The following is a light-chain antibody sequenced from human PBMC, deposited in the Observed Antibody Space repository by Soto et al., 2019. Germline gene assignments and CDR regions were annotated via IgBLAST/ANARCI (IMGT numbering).Light chain of an antibody. V-gene: IGLV1-36*01. Sequence: QSVLTQPPSVSEAPRQRVTISCSGSSSNIGKNAVNWYQQVPGKAPKLLIYYDDLLSSGVSDRFSGSKSGTSASLAISGLQSDDEADYYCAAWDDSLNGVVFGGGTKVTVL. CDR3: AAWDDSLNGVV. CDR1: SSNIGKNA. CDR2: YDD. J-gene: IGLJ2*01.